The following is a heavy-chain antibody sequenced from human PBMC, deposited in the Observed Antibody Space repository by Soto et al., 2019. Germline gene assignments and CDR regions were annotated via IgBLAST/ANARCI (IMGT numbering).Heavy chain of an antibody. CDR1: GYSFTTYG. J-gene: IGHJ6*02. Sequence: QVQLVQSGGEVKKPGASVKVSCKTSGYSFTTYGISWVRQAPGQGLEWVGWISAYNGNTNYAQKLQDRVTMTTDTSTSTVYMELRSLRSDDTAVYYCGREGPAPYYYYGMDVWGQGSTVTVSS. V-gene: IGHV1-18*01. CDR2: ISAYNGNT. CDR3: GREGPAPYYYYGMDV.